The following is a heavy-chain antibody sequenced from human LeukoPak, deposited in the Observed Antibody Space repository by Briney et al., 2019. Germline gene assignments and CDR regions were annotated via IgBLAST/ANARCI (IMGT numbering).Heavy chain of an antibody. CDR1: GGTFSSYA. CDR3: ARAVSIAAAGTFDY. J-gene: IGHJ4*02. Sequence: GASVNVSCKASGGTFSSYAISWVRQAPGQGLEWMGGIIPIFGTANYAQKFQGRVTITADESTSTAYMELSSLRSEDTAVYYCARAVSIAAAGTFDYWGQGTLVTVSS. D-gene: IGHD6-13*01. CDR2: IIPIFGTA. V-gene: IGHV1-69*13.